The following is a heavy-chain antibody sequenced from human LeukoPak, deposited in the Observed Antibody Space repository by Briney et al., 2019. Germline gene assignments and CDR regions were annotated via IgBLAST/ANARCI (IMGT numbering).Heavy chain of an antibody. CDR1: GGSFSGYY. V-gene: IGHV4-34*01. CDR2: INHSGST. Sequence: SETLSLTCAVYGGSFSGYYWSWIRQPPGKGLEWIGEINHSGSTNYNPSLKSRVTISVDTSKNQFSLKLSSVTAADTAVYYCARTIVVVPAADKSGWFDPWGQRTLVTVSS. CDR3: ARTIVVVPAADKSGWFDP. J-gene: IGHJ5*02. D-gene: IGHD2-2*01.